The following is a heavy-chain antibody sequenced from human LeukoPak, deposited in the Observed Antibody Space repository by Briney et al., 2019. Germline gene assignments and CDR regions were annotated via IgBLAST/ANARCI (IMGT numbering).Heavy chain of an antibody. CDR1: GFTFSSYA. J-gene: IGHJ4*02. Sequence: GGSLRLSCAASGFTFSSYAMHWVRQSLGKGLEWVAVMAYDGFNKYYAYSVNGRFTISRDNSKNTLYLQMNSLRAEDTAVYYCAKTKGYSYGYYFDYWGQGTLVTVSS. D-gene: IGHD5-18*01. V-gene: IGHV3-30*18. CDR3: AKTKGYSYGYYFDY. CDR2: MAYDGFNK.